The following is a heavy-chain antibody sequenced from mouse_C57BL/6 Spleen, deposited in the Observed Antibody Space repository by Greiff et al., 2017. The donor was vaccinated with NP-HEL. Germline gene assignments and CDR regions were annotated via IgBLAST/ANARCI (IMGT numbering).Heavy chain of an antibody. Sequence: EVQLVESGGGLVKPGGSLKLSCAASGFTFSDYGMHWVRQAPEEGLEWVAYISRGSSPIYYADTVKGRFTISRDNAKNTLFLQMTSLRSEDTAMYYCAIYDYDVAYWGQGTLVTVSA. CDR2: ISRGSSPI. CDR1: GFTFSDYG. D-gene: IGHD2-4*01. J-gene: IGHJ3*01. CDR3: AIYDYDVAY. V-gene: IGHV5-17*01.